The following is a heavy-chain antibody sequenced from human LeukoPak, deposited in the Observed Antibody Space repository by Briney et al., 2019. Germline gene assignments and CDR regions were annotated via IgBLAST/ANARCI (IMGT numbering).Heavy chain of an antibody. V-gene: IGHV7-4-1*02. Sequence: ASVKVSCKASGYTFTKNAMNWVRQAPGQGLEWMGWINTITGNPTYAQGFTGRFVFSLDTSVSTAYLQITSLKAEDTAVYYCARERPLYSSPTGMDVWGQGTTVTVSS. J-gene: IGHJ6*02. CDR1: GYTFTKNA. CDR3: ARERPLYSSPTGMDV. CDR2: INTITGNP. D-gene: IGHD6-13*01.